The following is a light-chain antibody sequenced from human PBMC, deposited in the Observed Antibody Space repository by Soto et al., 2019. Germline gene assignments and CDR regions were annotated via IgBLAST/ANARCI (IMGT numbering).Light chain of an antibody. CDR2: GAS. Sequence: EIVMTQSPATLSVSPGDRATLSCRASQSVSSNLAWYQHKPCQAPRLLIYGASTRATGIPARFSGSGSGTEFTLTISSLQSEDFAVYYCQKYNNWPRTFGQGTKVEIK. V-gene: IGKV3-15*01. CDR3: QKYNNWPRT. J-gene: IGKJ1*01. CDR1: QSVSSN.